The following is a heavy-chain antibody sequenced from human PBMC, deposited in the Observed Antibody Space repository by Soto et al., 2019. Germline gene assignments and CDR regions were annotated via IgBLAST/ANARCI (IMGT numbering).Heavy chain of an antibody. CDR2: VLYDGSKK. J-gene: IGHJ4*02. CDR3: VKDLALMGDY. D-gene: IGHD3-16*01. CDR1: GFKFSDYG. Sequence: QVHLVESGGGVVQPGTSLRLSCRASGFKFSDYGTDWVRQAPGKGLGWVSRVLYDGSKKYYADSVKGRFTISRDNPRNTLYLQMDSLRAEDTGVYYCVKDLALMGDYWGQGTPVTVSS. V-gene: IGHV3-30*18.